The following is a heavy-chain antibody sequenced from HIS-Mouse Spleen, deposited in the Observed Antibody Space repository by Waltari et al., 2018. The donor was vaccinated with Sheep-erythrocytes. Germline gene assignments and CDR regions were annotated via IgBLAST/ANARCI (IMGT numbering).Heavy chain of an antibody. CDR1: GFTFSSYA. V-gene: IGHV3-64*01. CDR2: ISSNGGST. J-gene: IGHJ4*02. Sequence: EVQLVESGGGLVQPGGSLRLSCAASGFTFSSYAMHWVRQAPGKGREYVSAISSNGGSTYYANSVKGRFTISRDNSKNTLYLQMGSLRAEDMAVYYCARGMGADYDFWSGYYTEFDYWGQGTLVTVSS. D-gene: IGHD3-3*01. CDR3: ARGMGADYDFWSGYYTEFDY.